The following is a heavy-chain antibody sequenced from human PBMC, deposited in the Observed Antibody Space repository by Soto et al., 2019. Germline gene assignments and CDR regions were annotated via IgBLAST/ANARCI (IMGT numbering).Heavy chain of an antibody. CDR3: ARMAIFGVVIGLDY. CDR2: ISSNGGST. Sequence: EVQLVESGGGLVQPGGSLRLSCAASGFTFSSYAMHWVRQAPGKGLEYVSAISSNGGSTYYANSVKGRFTISRDNSKNTLYLQMGSLRAEDMAVYYCARMAIFGVVIGLDYWGQGTLLTVSS. CDR1: GFTFSSYA. D-gene: IGHD3-3*01. V-gene: IGHV3-64*01. J-gene: IGHJ4*02.